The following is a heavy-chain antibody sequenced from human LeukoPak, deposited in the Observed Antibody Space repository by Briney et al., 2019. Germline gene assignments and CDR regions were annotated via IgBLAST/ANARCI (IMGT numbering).Heavy chain of an antibody. CDR2: IYYSGST. CDR3: ARGALTGHRFPYYYYGMDV. V-gene: IGHV4-59*01. Sequence: SETLSLTCTVSGGSISSYYWSWIRQPPGKGLEWIGYIYYSGSTNYNPSLKSRVTISVDTSKNQFSLKLSSVTAADTAVYYCARGALTGHRFPYYYYGMDVWGQGTTVTASS. J-gene: IGHJ6*02. D-gene: IGHD1-20*01. CDR1: GGSISSYY.